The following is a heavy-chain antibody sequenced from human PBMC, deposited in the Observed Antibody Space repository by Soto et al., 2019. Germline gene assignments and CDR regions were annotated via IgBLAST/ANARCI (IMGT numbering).Heavy chain of an antibody. CDR3: ARPRGPAMIKGINAFDI. Sequence: GASVKVSCKASGYTFTSYGISWVRQAPGQGLEWMGGIIPIFGTANYAQKFQGRVTITADESTSTAYMELSSLRSEDTAVYYCARPRGPAMIKGINAFDIWGQGTMVTVSS. CDR2: IIPIFGTA. J-gene: IGHJ3*02. CDR1: GYTFTSYG. V-gene: IGHV1-69*13. D-gene: IGHD2-2*01.